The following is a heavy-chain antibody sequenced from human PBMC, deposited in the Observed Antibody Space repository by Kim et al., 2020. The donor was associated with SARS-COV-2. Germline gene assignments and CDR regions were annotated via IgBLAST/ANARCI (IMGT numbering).Heavy chain of an antibody. J-gene: IGHJ4*02. CDR3: ARDPVAGTGGPIDY. Sequence: VDSVKGRFTISRDNAKNSLYLQMNSLRAEDTAVYYCARDPVAGTGGPIDYWGQGTLVTVSS. D-gene: IGHD6-19*01. V-gene: IGHV3-7*01.